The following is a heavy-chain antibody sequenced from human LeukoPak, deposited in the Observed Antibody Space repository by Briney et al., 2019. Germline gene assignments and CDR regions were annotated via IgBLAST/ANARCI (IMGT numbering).Heavy chain of an antibody. V-gene: IGHV1-2*06. CDR3: AREVATIDFGIFSFYFDS. CDR2: INPNNGGT. CDR1: GYTFTSYY. J-gene: IGHJ4*02. D-gene: IGHD5-12*01. Sequence: ASVKVSCKASGYTFTSYYMHWVRQAPGQGLEWMGRINPNNGGTNYAHKYQGRVTMTRDTSSSAVYMELSRLTSDDTALYYCAREVATIDFGIFSFYFDSWGQGTLVIVSS.